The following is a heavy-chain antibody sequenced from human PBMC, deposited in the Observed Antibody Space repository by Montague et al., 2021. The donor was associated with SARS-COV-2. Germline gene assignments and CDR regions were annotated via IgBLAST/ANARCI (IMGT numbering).Heavy chain of an antibody. CDR2: TYFRSKWCN. CDR3: GRVFAPAGTFDF. V-gene: IGHV6-1*01. Sequence: CAISGGSVSTNNTTWNWVRQSPSGDLEWLGRTYFRSKWCNDYAVXVKSRITINPDTSKNQFSLQLKSVTPKDTAIYFCGRVFAPAGTFDFWGQGTLVTVSS. D-gene: IGHD6-13*01. CDR1: GGSVSTNNTT. J-gene: IGHJ4*02.